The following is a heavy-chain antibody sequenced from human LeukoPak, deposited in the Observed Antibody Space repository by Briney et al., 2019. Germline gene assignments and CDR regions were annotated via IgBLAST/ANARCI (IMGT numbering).Heavy chain of an antibody. CDR1: GYSFTSYW. D-gene: IGHD2-2*01. Sequence: PGESLKISCKGSGYSFTSYWIGLVRQMPGKGLEWMGLIYPGDSDARYSPSFQGQVTISADKSITTAYLQWSSLKASDTAMYYCARHFGGSTSHAFDIWGQGTMVTVSS. CDR2: IYPGDSDA. CDR3: ARHFGGSTSHAFDI. J-gene: IGHJ3*02. V-gene: IGHV5-51*01.